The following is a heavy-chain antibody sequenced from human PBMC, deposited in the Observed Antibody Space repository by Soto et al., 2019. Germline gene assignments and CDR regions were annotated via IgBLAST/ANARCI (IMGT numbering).Heavy chain of an antibody. Sequence: QVQLVQSGAEVKKPGSSVKVSCKASGGTFSSYTISWVRQAPGQGLEWMGRIIPILGIANYAQKFQGRVTITADKSTSTAYIELSSLRSEDTAVYYCARDRLGYCSSTSCRNYFDYWGQGTLVTVSS. CDR2: IIPILGIA. D-gene: IGHD2-2*01. CDR1: GGTFSSYT. V-gene: IGHV1-69*08. J-gene: IGHJ4*02. CDR3: ARDRLGYCSSTSCRNYFDY.